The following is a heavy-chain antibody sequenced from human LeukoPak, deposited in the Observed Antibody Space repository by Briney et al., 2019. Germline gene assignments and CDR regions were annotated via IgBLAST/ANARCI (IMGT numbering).Heavy chain of an antibody. CDR2: IYYSGST. Sequence: SETLSLTCTVSGGSISSHYWSWIRQPPGKGLEWIGYIYYSGSTNYNPSLKSRVTMSVDTSKNQFSLKLSSVTAADTAVYYCARDMGRFPNAFDIWGQGTMVTVSS. V-gene: IGHV4-59*11. D-gene: IGHD3-3*01. J-gene: IGHJ3*02. CDR1: GGSISSHY. CDR3: ARDMGRFPNAFDI.